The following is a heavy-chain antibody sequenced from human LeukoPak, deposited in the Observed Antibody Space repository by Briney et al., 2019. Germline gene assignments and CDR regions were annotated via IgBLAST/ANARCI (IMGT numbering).Heavy chain of an antibody. J-gene: IGHJ4*02. CDR1: GGSISIGSYY. CDR2: IYTSGST. Sequence: SETLSLTCTVSGGSISIGSYYWSWIRQPAGKGLEWIGRIYTSGSTNYNPSLKSRVTISVDTSKNQFSLKLSSVTAADTAVYYCARGTQEPPDYWGQGTLVTVSS. D-gene: IGHD2-2*01. CDR3: ARGTQEPPDY. V-gene: IGHV4-61*02.